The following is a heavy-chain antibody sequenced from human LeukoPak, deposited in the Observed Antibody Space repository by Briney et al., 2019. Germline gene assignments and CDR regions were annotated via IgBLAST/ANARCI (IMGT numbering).Heavy chain of an antibody. V-gene: IGHV1-46*01. J-gene: IGHJ5*02. D-gene: IGHD1-26*01. Sequence: GASVKVSCKASGYSFSTHWMHWVRQAPGQGLEWMGIINPSGGFTSYAQKLQGRVTVTRDRSTSTVYMELSNLRSEDTAVYYCARDQSGEWELLSGWWFDPWGQGTLVTVSS. CDR3: ARDQSGEWELLSGWWFDP. CDR1: GYSFSTHW. CDR2: INPSGGFT.